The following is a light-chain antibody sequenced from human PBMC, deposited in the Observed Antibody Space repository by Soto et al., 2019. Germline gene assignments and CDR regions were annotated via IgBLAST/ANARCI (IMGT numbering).Light chain of an antibody. CDR2: EVN. V-gene: IGLV2-8*01. CDR1: SSDVGDYNY. J-gene: IGLJ3*02. Sequence: QSALTQPPSASGSPGQSVTISCTGTSSDVGDYNYVSWYQQHPGKAPKLIIYEVNKRPSGVPDRFSGSKSGNTASLTVSGLQAEDEADYYCSSYAGSNTFLFGGGTKLPVL. CDR3: SSYAGSNTFL.